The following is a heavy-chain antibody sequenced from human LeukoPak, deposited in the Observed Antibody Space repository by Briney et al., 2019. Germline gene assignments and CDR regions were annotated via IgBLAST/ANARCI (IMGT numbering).Heavy chain of an antibody. V-gene: IGHV1-46*01. D-gene: IGHD3-22*01. CDR2: INPSGGST. J-gene: IGHJ4*02. CDR1: GYAFTSYY. Sequence: ASVKVSCKASGYAFTSYYIHWVRQAPGQGLEWMGIINPSGGSTSYAQKFQGRVTMTRDMSTSTVYMELSSLRSEDTAVYYCASLSTDSSGYYPDFDYWGQGTLVTVSS. CDR3: ASLSTDSSGYYPDFDY.